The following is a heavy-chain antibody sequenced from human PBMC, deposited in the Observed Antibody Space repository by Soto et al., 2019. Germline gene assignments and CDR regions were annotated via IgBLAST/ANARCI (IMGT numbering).Heavy chain of an antibody. CDR2: MNPNSGNT. CDR3: ARVGDSIAADGTFVDWLDP. J-gene: IGHJ5*02. Sequence: GTSVKVSCKASGYTIASYYMNWVHHETEQGLEWMGWMNPNSGNTGYAQKFQGRVTMTRNTSISTAYMELSSLRSEDTAVYYCARVGDSIAADGTFVDWLDPWGQGTLVTVSS. V-gene: IGHV1-8*01. CDR1: GYTIASYY. D-gene: IGHD6-13*01.